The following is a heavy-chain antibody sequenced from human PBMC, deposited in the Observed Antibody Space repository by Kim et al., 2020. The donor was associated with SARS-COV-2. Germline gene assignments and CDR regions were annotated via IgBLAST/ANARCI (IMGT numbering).Heavy chain of an antibody. CDR2: INPNSGGT. D-gene: IGHD3-3*01. Sequence: ASVKVSCKASGYTFTGYYMHWVRQAPGQGLEWMGWINPNSGGTNYAQKFQGRVTMTRDTSISTAYMELSRLRSDDTAVYYCARGSPQRITIFGVVPEGGGQGTLVTVSS. CDR1: GYTFTGYY. CDR3: ARGSPQRITIFGVVPEG. V-gene: IGHV1-2*02. J-gene: IGHJ4*02.